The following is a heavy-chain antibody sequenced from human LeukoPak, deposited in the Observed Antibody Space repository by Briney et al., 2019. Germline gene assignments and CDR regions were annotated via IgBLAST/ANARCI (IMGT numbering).Heavy chain of an antibody. J-gene: IGHJ4*02. D-gene: IGHD4/OR15-4a*01. CDR3: ARRAGAYSHPYDY. V-gene: IGHV3-53*01. Sequence: RGSLRLSCTVSGFTVSSNSMSWIRQAPGKGLEWVSFIYSDNTHYSDSVKGRFTISRDNSKNTLYLQMNSLRAEDTAVYYCARRAGAYSHPYDYWGQGTLVTVSS. CDR1: GFTVSSNS. CDR2: IYSDNT.